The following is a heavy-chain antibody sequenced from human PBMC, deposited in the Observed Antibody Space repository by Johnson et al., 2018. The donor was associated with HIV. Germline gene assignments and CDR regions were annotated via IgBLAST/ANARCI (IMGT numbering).Heavy chain of an antibody. CDR3: AREAPYSGSYANAFDI. CDR1: GFTFSRYA. J-gene: IGHJ3*02. CDR2: IGYDGSNK. D-gene: IGHD1-26*01. Sequence: QVQLVESGGGLVQPGGSLRLSCAASGFTFSRYAMSWVRQPPGKGLEWVAVIGYDGSNKYYADSVKGRFTISRDNSKNTLYLQMNSLRAEDTAVYYCAREAPYSGSYANAFDIWGQGTMVTVSS. V-gene: IGHV3-30*04.